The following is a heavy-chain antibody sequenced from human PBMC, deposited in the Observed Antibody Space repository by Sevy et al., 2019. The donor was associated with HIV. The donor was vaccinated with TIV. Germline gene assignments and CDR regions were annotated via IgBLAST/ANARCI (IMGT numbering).Heavy chain of an antibody. Sequence: GGSLRLSCAASGFTFSSYGMHWVRQAPGKGLEWVAFIRYDGSNKYYADSVKGRFTISRDNSKNTLYLQMNSLRAEDTAVYDCAKDSSTSIYYYYYMDVWGKGTTVTVSS. J-gene: IGHJ6*03. D-gene: IGHD6-13*01. V-gene: IGHV3-30*02. CDR3: AKDSSTSIYYYYYMDV. CDR1: GFTFSSYG. CDR2: IRYDGSNK.